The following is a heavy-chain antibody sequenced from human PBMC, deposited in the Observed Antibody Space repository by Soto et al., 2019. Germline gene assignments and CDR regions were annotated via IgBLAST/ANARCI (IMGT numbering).Heavy chain of an antibody. CDR3: ARSYMWWGICFGVHQNDHY. D-gene: IGHD3-3*01. CDR1: GGSISSGDYY. Sequence: QVQLQESGPGLVKPSQTLSLTCTVSGGSISSGDYYWSWIRQPPGKGLEWIGYIYYSGSTYYNPSLKSRFTISVDTSKNQFSLKLSSVTAADTAVYYCARSYMWWGICFGVHQNDHYWGHGTLVTVSS. V-gene: IGHV4-30-4*01. J-gene: IGHJ4*01. CDR2: IYYSGST.